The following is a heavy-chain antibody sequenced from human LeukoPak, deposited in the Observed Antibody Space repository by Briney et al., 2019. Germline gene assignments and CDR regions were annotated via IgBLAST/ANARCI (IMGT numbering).Heavy chain of an antibody. D-gene: IGHD3-10*01. CDR3: ARVAGSYQYYFDY. CDR2: IYYSGST. Sequence: SETLSLTCTVSGDSISSYYWSWIRQPPGKGLEWIGYIYYSGSTNYNPSLKSRVTISVDTSKNQFSLKLSSVTAADTAVYYCARVAGSYQYYFDYWGQGTLVTVSS. V-gene: IGHV4-59*01. J-gene: IGHJ4*02. CDR1: GDSISSYY.